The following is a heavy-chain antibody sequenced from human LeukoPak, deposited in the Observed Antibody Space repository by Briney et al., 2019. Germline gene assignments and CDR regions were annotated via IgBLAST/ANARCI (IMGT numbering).Heavy chain of an antibody. CDR1: GFTFSSYG. V-gene: IGHV3-33*01. J-gene: IGHJ4*02. D-gene: IGHD6-19*01. CDR2: LVYDARS. CDR3: ARDLSAAFDF. Sequence: GGSLRLSCAASGFTFSSYGMHWVRQAPGKGLEWVARLVYDARSDYANSVKGRFSISRDDSKNTPFLDMSNLRVEDTALYYCARDLSAAFDFWGQGVLVTVSS.